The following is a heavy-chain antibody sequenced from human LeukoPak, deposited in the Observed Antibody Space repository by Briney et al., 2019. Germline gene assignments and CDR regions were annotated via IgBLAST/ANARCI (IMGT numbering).Heavy chain of an antibody. D-gene: IGHD3-22*01. CDR2: INTGNGNT. CDR1: GYTFTSYA. J-gene: IGHJ6*02. V-gene: IGHV1-3*04. CDR3: ATLTMIVVVSNYYYGMDV. Sequence: EASVKVSCKASGYTFTSYAMHWVRQAPGQRLECMGWINTGNGNTKYSQKFQGRVTITADESTSTAYMELSSLRSEDTAVYYCATLTMIVVVSNYYYGMDVWGQGTTVTVSS.